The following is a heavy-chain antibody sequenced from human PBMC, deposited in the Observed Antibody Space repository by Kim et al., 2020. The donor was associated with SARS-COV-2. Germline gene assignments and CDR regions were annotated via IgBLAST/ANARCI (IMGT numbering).Heavy chain of an antibody. Sequence: ASVKVSCKASGDTFTDNYIHWVRQPPGQGLEWLGWINPNTGGRTFAQEFQARVIMTRDTSISTAYMELTRLRSDDTAVYYCARGRGTSWSHYDYWGQGTLVTVSS. J-gene: IGHJ4*02. CDR1: GDTFTDNY. V-gene: IGHV1-2*02. CDR2: INPNTGGR. CDR3: ARGRGTSWSHYDY. D-gene: IGHD6-13*01.